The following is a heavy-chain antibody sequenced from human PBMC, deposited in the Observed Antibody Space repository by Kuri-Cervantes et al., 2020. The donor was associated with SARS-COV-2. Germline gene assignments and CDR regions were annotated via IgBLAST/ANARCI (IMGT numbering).Heavy chain of an antibody. Sequence: ASVKVSCKASGYTFTSYYMHWVRQAPGQGLEWMGIINPSGGSTSYAQKFQGRVTMTRNTSISTAYMELSSLRSEDTAVYYCARDRRPIVVVPHYYYGMDVWGQGTTVTVSS. CDR3: ARDRRPIVVVPHYYYGMDV. D-gene: IGHD3-22*01. CDR2: INPSGGST. V-gene: IGHV1-46*01. J-gene: IGHJ6*02. CDR1: GYTFTSYY.